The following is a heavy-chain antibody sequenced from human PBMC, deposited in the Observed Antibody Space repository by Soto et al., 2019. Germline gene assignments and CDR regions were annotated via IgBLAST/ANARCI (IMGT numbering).Heavy chain of an antibody. J-gene: IGHJ5*02. CDR1: GGSISSSSYY. CDR3: ARHGGFGELYNWFDP. CDR2: IYYSGST. Sequence: SETLSLTCTVSGGSISSSSYYWGWIRQPPGKGLEWIGSIYYSGSTYYNPSLKSRVTISVDTSKNQFSLKLSSVTAADTAVYYCARHGGFGELYNWFDPWGQGTLVTVSS. D-gene: IGHD3-10*01. V-gene: IGHV4-39*01.